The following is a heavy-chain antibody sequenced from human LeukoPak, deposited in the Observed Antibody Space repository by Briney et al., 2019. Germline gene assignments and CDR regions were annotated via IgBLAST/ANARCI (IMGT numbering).Heavy chain of an antibody. CDR3: ASTRRAAVAGRFDS. J-gene: IGHJ4*02. CDR2: IYHSGNT. V-gene: IGHV4-4*09. D-gene: IGHD6-19*01. CDR1: GASMSSNY. Sequence: SETLSLTCNVSGASMSSNYWSWIRQPPGKGLEWIGYIYHSGNTNYSPSLESRVTMSVDESKYQFSLRVNFVSAADTAVYYCASTRRAAVAGRFDSWGQGTLVTVSS.